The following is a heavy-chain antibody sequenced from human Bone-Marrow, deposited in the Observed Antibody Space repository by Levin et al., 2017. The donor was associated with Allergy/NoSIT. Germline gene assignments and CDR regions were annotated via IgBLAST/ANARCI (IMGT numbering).Heavy chain of an antibody. V-gene: IGHV3-7*01. CDR3: ARSQERKIYLCDL. Sequence: SLLLFFSSSFFLFLPSFLTWMRQAPGKGLEWVANIKQDESETYYVDSVRRRFTLSLAHAKSSLYLQMNSLGAEDTAVYYCARSQERKIYLCDLWGQGTLVTVSS. D-gene: IGHD3-3*01. J-gene: IGHJ5*02. CDR1: FFLFLPSF. CDR2: IKQDESET.